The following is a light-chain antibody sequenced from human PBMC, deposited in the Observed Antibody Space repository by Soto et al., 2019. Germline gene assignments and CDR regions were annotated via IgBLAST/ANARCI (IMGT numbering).Light chain of an antibody. CDR2: GAS. J-gene: IGKJ2*01. V-gene: IGKV3-20*01. Sequence: EIVLTQSPGTLSLSLGDRATLSCRASQIVRGNYLAWYQQKPGQAPRLLFYGASTRITGIPDRFSGSGSGTDFTITISRLEPEDFGVYYCQQYAGSTPGYSFGQGTQLEIK. CDR3: QQYAGSTPGYS. CDR1: QIVRGNY.